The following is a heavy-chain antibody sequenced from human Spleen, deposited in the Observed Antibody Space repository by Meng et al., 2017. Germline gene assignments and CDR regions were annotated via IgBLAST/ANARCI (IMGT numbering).Heavy chain of an antibody. V-gene: IGHV4-34*01. CDR1: SGSFSGYY. J-gene: IGHJ4*02. CDR3: ARELATIRDY. Sequence: QVQLQQWGAGLLKPSETLSLTCAVYSGSFSGYYWSWIRQPPGKGLEWIGEINHSGITNYNPSLKSRVTMSIDTSKYQVSLNLTSVTAADTAVYYCARELATIRDYWGQGTLVTVSS. D-gene: IGHD5-24*01. CDR2: INHSGIT.